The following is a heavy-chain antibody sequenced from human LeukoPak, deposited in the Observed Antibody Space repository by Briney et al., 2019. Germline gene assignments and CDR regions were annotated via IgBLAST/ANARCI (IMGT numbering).Heavy chain of an antibody. J-gene: IGHJ4*02. V-gene: IGHV1-69*13. CDR3: AIATAYCGGDCYPTPY. CDR2: IIPIFGTA. D-gene: IGHD2-21*01. Sequence: SVKVSCKASGYTFTSYYMHWVRQAPGQGLEWMGGIIPIFGTANYAQKFQGRVTITADESTSTAYMELSSLRSEDTAVYYCAIATAYCGGDCYPTPYWGQGTLVTVSS. CDR1: GYTFTSYY.